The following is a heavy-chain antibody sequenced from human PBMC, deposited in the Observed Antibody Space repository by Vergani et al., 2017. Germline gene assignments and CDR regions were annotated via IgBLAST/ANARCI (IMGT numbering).Heavy chain of an antibody. J-gene: IGHJ4*02. D-gene: IGHD2-15*01. CDR3: ARDSHFIVV. CDR2: IYYSGST. Sequence: QVQLQESGPGLVKPSETLSLTCTVSGGSISSYYWSWVRQPPGKGLEWIGYIYYSGSTNYNPSLKSRVTISVDTSKNQFSLKLSSVTAADTAVYYCARDSHFIVVWGRGTLVTVSS. V-gene: IGHV4-59*01. CDR1: GGSISSYY.